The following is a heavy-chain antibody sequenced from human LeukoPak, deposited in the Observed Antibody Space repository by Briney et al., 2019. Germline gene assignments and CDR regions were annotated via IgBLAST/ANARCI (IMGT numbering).Heavy chain of an antibody. CDR2: IYYSGST. D-gene: IGHD2-2*01. CDR1: GGSISSSSYY. CDR3: ATSLYCSSTNCYALYFQH. V-gene: IGHV4-39*01. Sequence: SETLSLTCTVSGGSISSSSYYWGWIRQPPGKGLEWIGSIYYSGSTYYNPSLKSRVTISVDTSKNQFSLKLSSVTAADTAVYYCATSLYCSSTNCYALYFQHWGQGTLVTVSS. J-gene: IGHJ1*01.